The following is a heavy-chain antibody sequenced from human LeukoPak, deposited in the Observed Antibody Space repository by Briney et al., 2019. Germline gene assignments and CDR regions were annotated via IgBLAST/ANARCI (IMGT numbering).Heavy chain of an antibody. CDR1: GSTFTTYF. J-gene: IGHJ2*01. V-gene: IGHV1-46*01. Sequence: GASVKVSCKASGSTFTTYFMHWVRQAPGLGLEWMGMMNPSGGTTSYAQKFQDRVTMTSDTSTNTVHMELTSLRSEDTAMYYCARGGVRDSSGWSNWYLDLWGRGTLVTVSS. CDR3: ARGGVRDSSGWSNWYLDL. CDR2: MNPSGGTT. D-gene: IGHD3-22*01.